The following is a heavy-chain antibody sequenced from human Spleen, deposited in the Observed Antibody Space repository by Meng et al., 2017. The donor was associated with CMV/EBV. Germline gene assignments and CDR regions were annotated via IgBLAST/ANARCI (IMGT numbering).Heavy chain of an antibody. D-gene: IGHD6-13*01. Sequence: ASVKVSCKASGYTFTGYYMHWVRQAPGQGLEWMGWINPNSGVTNYAQELQGRVTMTRDTSISTAYLQWSSLKASDTAMYYCARQSGDGGQQLVYYYYGMDVWGQGTTVTVSS. CDR1: GYTFTGYY. V-gene: IGHV1-2*02. CDR2: INPNSGVT. J-gene: IGHJ6*02. CDR3: ARQSGDGGQQLVYYYYGMDV.